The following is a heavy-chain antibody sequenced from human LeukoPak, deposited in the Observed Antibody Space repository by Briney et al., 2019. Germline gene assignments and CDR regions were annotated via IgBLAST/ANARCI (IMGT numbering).Heavy chain of an antibody. Sequence: PGGSLRLSCAASGLTFNSYEMNWVRQAPGKGLEWVSYISSSGSTIYYADSVKGRFTISRDNAKNSLYLQVDSLRAEDTAVYYCASFTYWGQGTLVTVSS. CDR1: GLTFNSYE. V-gene: IGHV3-48*03. J-gene: IGHJ4*02. CDR3: ASFTY. CDR2: ISSSGSTI.